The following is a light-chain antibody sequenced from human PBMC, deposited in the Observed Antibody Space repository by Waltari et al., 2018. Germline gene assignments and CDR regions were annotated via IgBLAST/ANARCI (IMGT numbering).Light chain of an antibody. V-gene: IGLV2-11*01. CDR2: DVS. J-gene: IGLJ1*01. CDR3: CSYAGTSTFFV. Sequence: QSALTQPRSVSGSPGQSVTISCTGSSSDVGGYNAVSWYQQFPGKGPKVLIYDVSKSLSGVPERFSGSKSGNTAALTISGLQAEDEAAYYCCSYAGTSTFFVFGSGTEVTVL. CDR1: SSDVGGYNA.